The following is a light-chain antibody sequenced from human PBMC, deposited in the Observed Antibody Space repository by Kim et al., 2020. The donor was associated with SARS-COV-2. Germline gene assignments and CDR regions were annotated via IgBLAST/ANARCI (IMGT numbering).Light chain of an antibody. J-gene: IGLJ2*01. Sequence: APGKGAKFTWGGNNVGSKGVHWDGQRRCQAPVLGIYYDSDRPSGIPDRFSGSNSGNTATLTISRVEAGDEADYYCQVWDSSSDHVVFGGGTQLTVL. CDR2: YDS. V-gene: IGLV3-21*04. CDR3: QVWDSSSDHVV. CDR1: NVGSKG.